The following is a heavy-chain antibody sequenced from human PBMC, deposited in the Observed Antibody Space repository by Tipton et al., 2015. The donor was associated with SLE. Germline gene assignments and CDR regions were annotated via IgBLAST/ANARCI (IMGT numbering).Heavy chain of an antibody. Sequence: TLSLTCTVSGGSISSSSYYWGWIPQPPGKGLEWIGSIYYSGSTYYNPSLKSRVTISVDTSKNQFSLKLSSVTAADTAVYYCAGTTDFDYWGQGTLVTVSS. CDR2: IYYSGST. CDR3: AGTTDFDY. J-gene: IGHJ4*02. V-gene: IGHV4-39*01. CDR1: GGSISSSSYY. D-gene: IGHD4-17*01.